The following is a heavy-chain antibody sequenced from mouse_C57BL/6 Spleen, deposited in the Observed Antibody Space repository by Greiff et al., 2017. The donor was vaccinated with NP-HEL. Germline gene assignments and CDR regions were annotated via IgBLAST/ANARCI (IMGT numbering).Heavy chain of an antibody. CDR1: GYAFSSYW. D-gene: IGHD2-5*01. V-gene: IGHV1-80*01. CDR2: IYPGDGDT. J-gene: IGHJ3*01. Sequence: QVQLQQSGAELVKPGASVKISCKASGYAFSSYWMNWVKQRPGKGLAWIGPIYPGDGDTNYTGNVKGKATLTADKSSSTAYMQLSSRTLEDSAVYFCARAYDRNYVGAYWGQGTLVTVSA. CDR3: ARAYDRNYVGAY.